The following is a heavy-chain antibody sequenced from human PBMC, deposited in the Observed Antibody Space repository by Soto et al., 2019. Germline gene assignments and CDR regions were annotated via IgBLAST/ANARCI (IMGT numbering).Heavy chain of an antibody. J-gene: IGHJ4*02. D-gene: IGHD1-26*01. V-gene: IGHV1-18*01. Sequence: ASVKVSCKASGYTFSHFGVTWVRQAPGQGLEWMGWISGYNANRNYAQKFQGRVTMTTDTSTTTAYMELRSLRSDDTAVYYCARLSGSYYGYFDYWGQGTLVTVSS. CDR3: ARLSGSYYGYFDY. CDR2: ISGYNANR. CDR1: GYTFSHFG.